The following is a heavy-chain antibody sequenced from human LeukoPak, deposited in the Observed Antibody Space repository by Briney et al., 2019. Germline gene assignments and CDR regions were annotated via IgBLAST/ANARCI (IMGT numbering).Heavy chain of an antibody. CDR3: ARDDPYYYDSSGYRPLDY. D-gene: IGHD3-22*01. V-gene: IGHV3-21*01. CDR1: GFTFSSYS. CDR2: ISSSSSYI. Sequence: GGSLRLSCAASGFTFSSYSMNWVRQAPGKGLEWVSSISSSSSYIYYADSVKGRFTISRDNAKSSLYLQMNSLRAEDTAVYYCARDDPYYYDSSGYRPLDYRGQGTLVTVSS. J-gene: IGHJ4*02.